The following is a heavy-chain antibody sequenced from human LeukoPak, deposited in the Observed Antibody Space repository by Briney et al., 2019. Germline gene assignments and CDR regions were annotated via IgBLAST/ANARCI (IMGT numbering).Heavy chain of an antibody. CDR2: IYDDNT. D-gene: IGHD1-26*01. J-gene: IGHJ3*02. CDR1: GFTVSAYA. CDR3: ARARGKWDAFDI. Sequence: GLSLRLSCAASGFTVSAYAMAWVRQAPGKGLEWVSTIYDDNTYYADSVKGRFAISTDNSKNSLYLQMNSLRAEDTAVYYCARARGKWDAFDIWGQGTMVTVSS. V-gene: IGHV3-23*01.